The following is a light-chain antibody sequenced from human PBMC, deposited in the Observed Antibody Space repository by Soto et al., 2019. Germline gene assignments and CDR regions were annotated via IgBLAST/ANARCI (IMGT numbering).Light chain of an antibody. CDR1: RTISSL. Sequence: DIQMTQSPSTLSGSVGDRVTVTCRASRTISSLLAWYQQKPGKAPKLLIYKASTLKSGVPSRFSGSGSGTEFTLTISSLQPDDFATYYCQHYNSYSEAFGQGTKVEI. J-gene: IGKJ1*01. CDR3: QHYNSYSEA. V-gene: IGKV1-5*03. CDR2: KAS.